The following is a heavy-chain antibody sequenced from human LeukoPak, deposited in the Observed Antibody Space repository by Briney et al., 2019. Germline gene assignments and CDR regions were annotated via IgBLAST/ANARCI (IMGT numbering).Heavy chain of an antibody. D-gene: IGHD6-19*01. Sequence: PGGSLRLSCAASGFTFSSYWMSWVRQAPGKGLEWVANIKEDGSKIYYVDSVKGRFTISRDNARNSLYLQMNSLRAEDTAVHYCARVGMADYSSGWFDYWGQGTLVTVSS. CDR3: ARVGMADYSSGWFDY. CDR1: GFTFSSYW. V-gene: IGHV3-7*03. J-gene: IGHJ4*02. CDR2: IKEDGSKI.